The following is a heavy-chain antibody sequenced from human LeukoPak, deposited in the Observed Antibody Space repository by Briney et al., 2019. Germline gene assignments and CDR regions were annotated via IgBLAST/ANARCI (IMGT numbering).Heavy chain of an antibody. V-gene: IGHV3-21*04. CDR1: GFTFSSYS. Sequence: GGSLRLSCAASGFTFSSYSMNWVRQAPGKGLEWVSSVSSSSSYIYYADSVKGRFTISRDNAKNSLYLQMNSLRAEDTAVYYCARDDGSPTGWFDPWGQGTLVTVSS. CDR3: ARDDGSPTGWFDP. CDR2: VSSSSSYI. D-gene: IGHD1-26*01. J-gene: IGHJ5*02.